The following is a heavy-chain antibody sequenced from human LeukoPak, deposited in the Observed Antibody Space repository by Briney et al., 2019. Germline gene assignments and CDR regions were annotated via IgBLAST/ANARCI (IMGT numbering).Heavy chain of an antibody. V-gene: IGHV3-64D*09. D-gene: IGHD1-26*01. CDR3: VKDELPEGEGANGGDY. CDR2: ISSNGGST. Sequence: GGSLRLSCSASGFTFSSYAMHWVRQAPGKGLEYVSAISSNGGSTYYADSVKGRFTISRDNSKNTLYLQMSSLRAEDTAVCYCVKDELPEGEGANGGDYWGQGTLVTVSS. CDR1: GFTFSSYA. J-gene: IGHJ4*02.